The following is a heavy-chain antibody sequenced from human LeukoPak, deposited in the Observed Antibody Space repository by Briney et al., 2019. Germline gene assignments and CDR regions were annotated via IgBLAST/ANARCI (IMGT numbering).Heavy chain of an antibody. CDR1: GYTFTGYY. CDR3: ARVMGGWYRDAFDI. J-gene: IGHJ3*02. CDR2: TNPNSGGT. V-gene: IGHV1-2*02. D-gene: IGHD6-19*01. Sequence: ASVKVSCKASGYTFTGYYMHWVRQAPGQGLEWMGWTNPNSGGTNYAQKFQGRVTMTRDTSISTAYMELSRLRSDDTAVYYCARVMGGWYRDAFDIWGQGTMVTVSS.